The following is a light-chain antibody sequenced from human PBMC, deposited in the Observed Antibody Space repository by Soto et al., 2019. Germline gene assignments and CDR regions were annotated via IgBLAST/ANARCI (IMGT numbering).Light chain of an antibody. CDR1: SSDVGGYNS. CDR3: NSHGGSNNFWV. Sequence: QAVVTQPPSASGSPGQSVTISCTGTSSDVGGYNSVSWYQQHPGKAPRLMIYEVNKRPSGVPDRFSGSKSGNTASLTVSGLQTEDEADYYCNSHGGSNNFWVFGGGTKVTVL. CDR2: EVN. V-gene: IGLV2-8*01. J-gene: IGLJ3*02.